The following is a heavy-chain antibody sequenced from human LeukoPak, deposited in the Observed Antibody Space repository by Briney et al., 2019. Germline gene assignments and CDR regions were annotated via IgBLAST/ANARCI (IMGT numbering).Heavy chain of an antibody. Sequence: PSETLSLTCTVSGGSISSGGYYWSWIRQHPGKGLEWIGYIYYSGSTYYNPSLKSRVTISVDTSKNQFSLKLSSVTAADTAVYYCAREVSSGWGVGAFDIWGQGTMVTVSS. CDR2: IYYSGST. D-gene: IGHD6-19*01. J-gene: IGHJ3*02. CDR3: AREVSSGWGVGAFDI. V-gene: IGHV4-31*03. CDR1: GGSISSGGYY.